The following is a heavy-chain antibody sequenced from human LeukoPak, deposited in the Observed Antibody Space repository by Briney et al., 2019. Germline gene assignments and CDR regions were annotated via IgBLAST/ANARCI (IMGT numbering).Heavy chain of an antibody. CDR1: GFTFSSYG. D-gene: IGHD3-10*01. CDR3: AKNSFYYDSGSYFFDY. V-gene: IGHV3-23*01. CDR2: ISGSGGST. J-gene: IGHJ4*02. Sequence: PGGTLRLSCAASGFTFSSYGMSWVRQPPGEGLEWVSIISGSGGSTSYADSVKGRFTISRDISKNTLYLQMNSLRAEDTAVYYCAKNSFYYDSGSYFFDYWGQGTLVTVSS.